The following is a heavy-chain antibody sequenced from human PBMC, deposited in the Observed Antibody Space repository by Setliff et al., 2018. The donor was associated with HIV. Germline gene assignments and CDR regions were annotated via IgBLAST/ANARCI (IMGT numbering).Heavy chain of an antibody. D-gene: IGHD3-22*01. CDR1: GFNFRQHA. Sequence: GGSLRLSCIASGFNFRQHAMHWVRQVSGKGLEWVSAISWNSGEIGYADSVKGRFTISRDNAKNSLYLQMNSLRAEDTAMYYCAKDHRVVSYYYDSSGYDYWGQGTLVTVSS. CDR3: AKDHRVVSYYYDSSGYDY. J-gene: IGHJ4*02. CDR2: ISWNSGEI. V-gene: IGHV3-9*01.